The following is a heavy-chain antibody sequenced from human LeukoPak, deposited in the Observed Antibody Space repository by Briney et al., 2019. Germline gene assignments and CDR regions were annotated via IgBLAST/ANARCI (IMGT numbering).Heavy chain of an antibody. CDR3: AKSLDGHLGGFDY. J-gene: IGHJ4*02. CDR1: GFTFSSYA. CDR2: ISDSGDTT. V-gene: IGHV3-23*01. D-gene: IGHD2-8*01. Sequence: GGSLRLSCAASGFTFSSYALSWVRQAPGEGLEWVSGISDSGDTTYYADSVKGRFTFSRDNSKNTLYLQMNSLRAEDTAVYYCAKSLDGHLGGFDYWGQGTLVTVSS.